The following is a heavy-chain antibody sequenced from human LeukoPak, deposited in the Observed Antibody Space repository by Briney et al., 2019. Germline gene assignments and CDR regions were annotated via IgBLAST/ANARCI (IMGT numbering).Heavy chain of an antibody. J-gene: IGHJ4*02. CDR3: ARQVDSTMALPDY. CDR2: ISAYNGNT. Sequence: ASVRVSCKASGYIFTTYGISWVRQAPGQGLEWMGWISAYNGNTNYARKFQGRVTMTTDTSTSTAYMELRSLRSDDTAVYYCARQVDSTMALPDYWGQGTLVTVSS. CDR1: GYIFTTYG. D-gene: IGHD3-10*01. V-gene: IGHV1-18*01.